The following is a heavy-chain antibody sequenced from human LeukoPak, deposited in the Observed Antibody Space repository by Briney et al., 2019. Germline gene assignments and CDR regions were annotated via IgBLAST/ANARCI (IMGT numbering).Heavy chain of an antibody. J-gene: IGHJ4*02. CDR1: GGSISSSSYY. Sequence: SETLSLTCTVSGGSISSSSYYWGWIRQPPGKGLEWIGSIYYSGSTYYNPSLKSRVTISVDTSKNQFSLKLSSVTAADTAVYYCARSAGTTRGFDHWGQGTLVT. D-gene: IGHD1-1*01. CDR2: IYYSGST. CDR3: ARSAGTTRGFDH. V-gene: IGHV4-39*01.